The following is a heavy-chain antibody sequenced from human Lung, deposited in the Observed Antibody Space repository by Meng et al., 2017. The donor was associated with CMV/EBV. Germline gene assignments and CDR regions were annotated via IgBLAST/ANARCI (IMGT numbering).Heavy chain of an antibody. V-gene: IGHV1-18*01. D-gene: IGHD1-26*01. CDR3: XRVEVGITSGDY. Sequence: QVVQLGCEVTKPWASVKVSFKASGYTFTNYGIPWVPQAPGQGLEWMGWINAYNGDTNYAQTLQGRVTMTTDTSTSTAYMELRSLXSDXTAVYXCXRVEVGITSGDYWGQGTLVTVSS. CDR1: GYTFTNYG. J-gene: IGHJ4*02. CDR2: INAYNGDT.